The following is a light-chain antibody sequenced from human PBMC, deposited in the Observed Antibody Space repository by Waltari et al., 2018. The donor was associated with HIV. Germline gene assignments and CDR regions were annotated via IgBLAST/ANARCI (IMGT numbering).Light chain of an antibody. J-gene: IGKJ1*01. CDR1: RSLLSMSNSDTY. CDR3: QQYYRTGRT. V-gene: IGKV4-1*01. Sequence: EIVMTQSPDSLAVSLGDTAIINCTSSRSLLSMSNSDTYVAWYQQKSAQPPKLIMYWASTRESGVADRLTGGGSGTRLTLTINRLQVSVVAVYFCQQYYRTGRTFGRGTKVEGK. CDR2: WAS.